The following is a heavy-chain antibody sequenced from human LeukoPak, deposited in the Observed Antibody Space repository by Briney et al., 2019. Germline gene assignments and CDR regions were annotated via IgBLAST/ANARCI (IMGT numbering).Heavy chain of an antibody. D-gene: IGHD3-9*01. Sequence: SETLSLTCTVSGGSISSYYWSWIRQPPGKGLEWIGYIYYSGSTNYNPSLKSRVTISVDTSKNQFSLKLSSVTAADTAVYYCARVNILTGYYMNYFDYWGQGTLVTVSS. V-gene: IGHV4-59*01. J-gene: IGHJ4*02. CDR1: GGSISSYY. CDR2: IYYSGST. CDR3: ARVNILTGYYMNYFDY.